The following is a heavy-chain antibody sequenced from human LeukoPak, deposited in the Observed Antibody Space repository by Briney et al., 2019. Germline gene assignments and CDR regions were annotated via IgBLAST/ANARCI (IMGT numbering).Heavy chain of an antibody. V-gene: IGHV1-18*01. D-gene: IGHD4-17*01. CDR1: GYTFTSYG. Sequence: GASVKVSCKASGYTFTSYGISWVRQAPGQGLEWMGWISAYNGNTNYAQKLQGRVTMTTDTSASTAYMELSSLRSEDTAAYYCARVRLDYGDYASDYWGQGTLVTVSS. J-gene: IGHJ4*02. CDR3: ARVRLDYGDYASDY. CDR2: ISAYNGNT.